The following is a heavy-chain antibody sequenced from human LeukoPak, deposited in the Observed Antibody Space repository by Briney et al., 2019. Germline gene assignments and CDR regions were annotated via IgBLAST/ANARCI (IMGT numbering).Heavy chain of an antibody. Sequence: SSETLSLTCAVSGGSISDNWWSWVRQRPGKGLEWIGEIYHSGRTNYNPSLKSRLTISVDKSKNQFSLKLNSITAADTAVYYCSREASSGYALGYWGQGTLVTVSS. CDR2: IYHSGRT. CDR1: GGSISDNW. CDR3: SREASSGYALGY. J-gene: IGHJ4*02. D-gene: IGHD5-12*01. V-gene: IGHV4-4*02.